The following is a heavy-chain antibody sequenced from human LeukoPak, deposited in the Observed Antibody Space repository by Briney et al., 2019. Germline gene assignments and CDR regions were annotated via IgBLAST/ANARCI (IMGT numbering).Heavy chain of an antibody. CDR1: GFDFTNHA. J-gene: IGHJ4*02. CDR2: ISGGGDIT. D-gene: IGHD2-21*02. V-gene: IGHV3-23*01. Sequence: GGSLRLSCAASGFDFTNHAMSWVRQTPGKGLEWVSAISGGGDITYYADSVTGRFTISRDNSKDTLFLQMHSLRPGDTAVYYCVREDTPATANYWGQGTLVTISS. CDR3: VREDTPATANY.